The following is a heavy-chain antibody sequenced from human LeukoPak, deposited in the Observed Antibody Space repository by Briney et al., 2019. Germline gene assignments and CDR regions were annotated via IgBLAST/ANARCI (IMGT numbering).Heavy chain of an antibody. V-gene: IGHV3-48*01. Sequence: GGSLRLSCAASGFTFSIYSMNWVRQAPGKGLEWVSYITSDSTTIHYADSVKGRFTISRDNAQNSLFLQMNSLRAEDTAVYYCAKDRPAAALFDPWGQGTLVTVSS. CDR1: GFTFSIYS. J-gene: IGHJ5*02. D-gene: IGHD6-13*01. CDR3: AKDRPAAALFDP. CDR2: ITSDSTTI.